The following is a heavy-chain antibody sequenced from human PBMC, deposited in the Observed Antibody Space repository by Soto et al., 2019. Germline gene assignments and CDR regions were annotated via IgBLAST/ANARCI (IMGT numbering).Heavy chain of an antibody. CDR3: ARLQEGGAVIGHY. CDR2: IYVGDSDT. V-gene: IGHV5-51*01. CDR1: GYTFTNYW. J-gene: IGHJ4*02. Sequence: GESLKISCKASGYTFTNYWIGWVRQMPGKGLEWMGIIYVGDSDTRYSPSFQGQVTISADKSVTTAYLQWSSLKASDSAMYYCARLQEGGAVIGHYWGQETLVTVSS. D-gene: IGHD2-21*01.